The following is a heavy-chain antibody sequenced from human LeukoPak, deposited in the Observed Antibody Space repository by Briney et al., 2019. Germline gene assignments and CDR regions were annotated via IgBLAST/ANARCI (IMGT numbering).Heavy chain of an antibody. CDR3: AKEGYYYLDV. CDR2: IYSGDST. Sequence: GGSLRLSCAASGFTVRSNYMSWVRQAPGKGLEWVSVIYSGDSTYYADSVKGRFTVSRDNSKNTLYLQMNSLRPEDTAVYYCAKEGYYYLDVWGKGTTVTISS. J-gene: IGHJ6*03. V-gene: IGHV3-66*01. CDR1: GFTVRSNY.